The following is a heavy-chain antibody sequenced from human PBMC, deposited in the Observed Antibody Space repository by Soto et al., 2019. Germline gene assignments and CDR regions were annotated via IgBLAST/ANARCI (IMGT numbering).Heavy chain of an antibody. J-gene: IGHJ6*02. Sequence: QLQLQESGPRLVKPSETLSLTCSVSAGSISSSSYSWGWIRQPPGKGLEWSGTISYSGSTHYNPSLRARFAISPDTPNPPLSLRLSSVNAPDSAVYYCGRQPGHCGSTTCFGYYSVDVWGQGTTVTVS. CDR2: ISYSGST. V-gene: IGHV4-39*01. D-gene: IGHD2-2*01. CDR3: GRQPGHCGSTTCFGYYSVDV. CDR1: AGSISSSSYS.